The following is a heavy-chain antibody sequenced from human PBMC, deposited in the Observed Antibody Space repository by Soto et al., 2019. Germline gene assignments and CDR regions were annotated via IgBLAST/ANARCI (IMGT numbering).Heavy chain of an antibody. CDR2: ISYDGNTK. CDR1: GFIFSGYA. J-gene: IGHJ4*02. V-gene: IGHV3-30-3*02. D-gene: IGHD5-12*01. CDR3: AKETSADEIDY. Sequence: QVQLVESGGGVVQPGRSLRLSCAASGFIFSGYAMHCVRQAPGKGLEWVAVISYDGNTKYYADSVKGRFTVSRDNSKNTLYVQMNNLRAEDTAMYYCAKETSADEIDYWGQGTLVTVSS.